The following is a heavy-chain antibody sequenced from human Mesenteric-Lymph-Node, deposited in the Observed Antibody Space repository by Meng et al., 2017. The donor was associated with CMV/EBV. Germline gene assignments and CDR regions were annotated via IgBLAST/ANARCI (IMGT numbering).Heavy chain of an antibody. D-gene: IGHD6-13*01. J-gene: IGHJ1*01. Sequence: GESLKISCAASGFTLTNYYMAWGRQPPGKGLEWVDNIKQDGSEKYNVDSVKGRFTISRDNAKTSLYLQMNSLRVEGTAVYYCARLYSSSWNGFAEYFQDWGQGTLVTVSS. V-gene: IGHV3-7*01. CDR1: GFTLTNYY. CDR3: ARLYSSSWNGFAEYFQD. CDR2: IKQDGSEK.